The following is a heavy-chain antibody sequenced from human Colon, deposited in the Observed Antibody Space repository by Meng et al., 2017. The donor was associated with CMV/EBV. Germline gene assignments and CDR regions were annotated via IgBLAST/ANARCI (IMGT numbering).Heavy chain of an antibody. CDR3: ASLRYGSGSHSPYYFDY. J-gene: IGHJ4*02. D-gene: IGHD3-10*01. CDR1: GFTFSSYG. Sequence: GGSLRLSCAASGFTFSSYGMHWVRQAPGKGLEWVAFVRYDGGDKFYADSVKGRFTISRDNSKNTLYLQMNSLRAEDTAVNYCASLRYGSGSHSPYYFDYWGQGTLVTVSS. V-gene: IGHV3-30*02. CDR2: VRYDGGDK.